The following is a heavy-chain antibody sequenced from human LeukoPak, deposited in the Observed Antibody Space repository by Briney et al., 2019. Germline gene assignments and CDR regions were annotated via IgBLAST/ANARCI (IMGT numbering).Heavy chain of an antibody. CDR2: IYHSGST. Sequence: SETLSLTCTVSGYSISSGYYWGWIRQPPGKGLEWIGSIYHSGSTYYNPSLKSRVTISVDTSKNQFSLKLSSVTAADTAVYYCARDVSGDYGMDVWGQGTTVTVSS. J-gene: IGHJ6*02. CDR3: ARDVSGDYGMDV. CDR1: GYSISSGYY. D-gene: IGHD6-19*01. V-gene: IGHV4-38-2*02.